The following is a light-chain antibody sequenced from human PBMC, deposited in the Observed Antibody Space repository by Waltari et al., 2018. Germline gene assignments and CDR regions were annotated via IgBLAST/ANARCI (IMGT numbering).Light chain of an antibody. Sequence: SYKLTQPPSVSVSPGQTARIPCSGAALAKPYVYWYQQKPGQAPVLVMYKDTERPAGTPERFSGSSSGTTVTLTISGVQAEDEGHYYCQSADSSDTSPHVIFGGGTKLTVL. CDR1: ALAKPY. V-gene: IGLV3-25*03. CDR3: QSADSSDTSPHVI. CDR2: KDT. J-gene: IGLJ2*01.